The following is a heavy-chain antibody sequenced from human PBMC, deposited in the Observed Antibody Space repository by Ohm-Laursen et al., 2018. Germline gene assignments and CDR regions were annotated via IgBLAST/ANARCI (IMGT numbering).Heavy chain of an antibody. Sequence: SQTLSLTCTVSGGSVSSGSYYWSWIRRPPGKGLEWIGYIYYSGSTNYNPSLKSRVTISVDTSKNQFSLKLSSVTAADTAVYYCARDPWYYDILTGYYYYYGMDVWGQGTTVTVSS. CDR2: IYYSGST. CDR3: ARDPWYYDILTGYYYYYGMDV. D-gene: IGHD3-9*01. CDR1: GGSVSSGSYY. J-gene: IGHJ6*01. V-gene: IGHV4-61*01.